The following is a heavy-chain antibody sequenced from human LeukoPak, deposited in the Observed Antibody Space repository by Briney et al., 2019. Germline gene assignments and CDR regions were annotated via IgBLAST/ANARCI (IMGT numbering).Heavy chain of an antibody. CDR3: AKDMSAMVRGVGSFDY. Sequence: PGGSLRLSCAASGFTFSSYAMSWVRQAPGKGLEWASAISGSGGSTYYADSVKGRFTISRDNSKNTLYLQMNSLRAEDTAVYYCAKDMSAMVRGVGSFDYWGQGTLVTVSS. CDR1: GFTFSSYA. D-gene: IGHD3-10*01. CDR2: ISGSGGST. V-gene: IGHV3-23*01. J-gene: IGHJ4*02.